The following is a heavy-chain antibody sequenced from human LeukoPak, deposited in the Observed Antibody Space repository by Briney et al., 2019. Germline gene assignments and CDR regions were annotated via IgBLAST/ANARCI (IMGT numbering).Heavy chain of an antibody. J-gene: IGHJ4*02. CDR2: ISWNSGSI. D-gene: IGHD3-22*01. V-gene: IGHV3-9*03. CDR3: AKDNDYDSSGPLDY. Sequence: GRFLRLSCAASGFTFDDYAMHWVRQAPGKGLEWVSGISWNSGSIGYADSVKGRFTISRDNAKNSLYLQMNSLRAEDMALYYCAKDNDYDSSGPLDYWGQGTLVTVSS. CDR1: GFTFDDYA.